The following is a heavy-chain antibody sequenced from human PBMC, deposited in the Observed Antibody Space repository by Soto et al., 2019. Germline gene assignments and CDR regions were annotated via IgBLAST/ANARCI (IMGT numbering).Heavy chain of an antibody. V-gene: IGHV4-31*03. CDR1: GGSIISGGYY. Sequence: SETLSLTCTVSGGSIISGGYYWIWIRQHPGKGLEWIGYIYYSGSTYYNPSLKSRVTISVDTSKNQFSLKLSSVTAADTAVYYWAREVTINENAFDIWGQGTMVTVSS. CDR2: IYYSGST. J-gene: IGHJ3*02. D-gene: IGHD3-9*01. CDR3: AREVTINENAFDI.